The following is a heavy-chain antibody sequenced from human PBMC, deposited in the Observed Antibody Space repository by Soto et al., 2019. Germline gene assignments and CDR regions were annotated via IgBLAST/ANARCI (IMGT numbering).Heavy chain of an antibody. Sequence: QVQLQESGPGLVKPSETLSLSCTVSGASVSRFYWSWIRRPPGKGLEWIGHIYSSGSPNYNPSLESRVTISLDTSTNQFALKLTSVTAADTGIYYCARLTPGAFLSYYYHYIDVWGKGTTVAVSS. J-gene: IGHJ6*03. V-gene: IGHV4-59*08. CDR2: IYSSGSP. CDR1: GASVSRFY. CDR3: ARLTPGAFLSYYYHYIDV. D-gene: IGHD1-20*01.